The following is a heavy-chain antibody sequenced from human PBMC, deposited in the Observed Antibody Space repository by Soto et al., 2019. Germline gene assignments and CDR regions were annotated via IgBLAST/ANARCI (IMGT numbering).Heavy chain of an antibody. CDR1: GFSFSSYG. J-gene: IGHJ5*02. CDR2: ISGGGDST. Sequence: EEQLLESGGGLVQPGGSPRLSCAASGFSFSSYGMSWVRQAPGKGLEWVSGISGGGDSTYYADSAKGRFTISRDKSKNTLFLQMNSLRAEDTAVYYCARGQDDYGDSDVWFDPWGQGALVSVSS. V-gene: IGHV3-23*01. D-gene: IGHD4-17*01. CDR3: ARGQDDYGDSDVWFDP.